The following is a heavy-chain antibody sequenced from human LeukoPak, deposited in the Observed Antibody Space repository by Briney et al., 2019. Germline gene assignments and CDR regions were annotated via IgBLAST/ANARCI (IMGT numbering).Heavy chain of an antibody. J-gene: IGHJ4*02. D-gene: IGHD3-9*01. CDR2: ISSSGSTI. CDR3: ARDSRRDILTGYYLLAAIDY. Sequence: GSLRLSCAASGFPFSSYEMNWVRPAPGKGLEWVSYISSSGSTIYYADSVKGRFTISRDNAKNSLYLQMNSLRAEDTAVYYCARDSRRDILTGYYLLAAIDYWGQGTLVTVSS. V-gene: IGHV3-48*03. CDR1: GFPFSSYE.